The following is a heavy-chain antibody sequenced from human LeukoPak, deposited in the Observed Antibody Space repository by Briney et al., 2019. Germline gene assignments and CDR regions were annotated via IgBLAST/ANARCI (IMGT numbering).Heavy chain of an antibody. CDR2: IYTSGST. J-gene: IGHJ5*02. Sequence: PSETLSLTCTVSGGSLSSGSYYWSWIRQPAGKGLEWIGRIYTSGSTNYNPSLKSRVTISVDTSKNQFSLKLSSVTAADTAVYYCARDRGSPLTNWFDPWGQGTLVTVSS. D-gene: IGHD5-12*01. CDR1: GGSLSSGSYY. CDR3: ARDRGSPLTNWFDP. V-gene: IGHV4-61*02.